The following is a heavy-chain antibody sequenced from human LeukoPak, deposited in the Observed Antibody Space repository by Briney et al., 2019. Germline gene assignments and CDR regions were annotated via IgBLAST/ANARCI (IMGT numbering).Heavy chain of an antibody. CDR1: GFTFSSYG. CDR2: ISYDGSNK. V-gene: IGHV3-30*03. CDR3: ARPGAYSSFDY. J-gene: IGHJ4*02. Sequence: GVTLRRSCAASGFTFSSYGMHWVRQAPGKGLEWVAVISYDGSNKYYADSVKGRFTISRDNSKNTLYLQMNSLRAEDTAVYYCARPGAYSSFDYWGQGTLVTVSS. D-gene: IGHD6-19*01.